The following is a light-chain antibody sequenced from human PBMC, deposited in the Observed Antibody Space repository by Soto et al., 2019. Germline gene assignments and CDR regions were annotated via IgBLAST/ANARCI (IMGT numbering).Light chain of an antibody. J-gene: IGKJ1*01. CDR3: QQYNSYWT. CDR2: KAS. Sequence: DIQMTQSPSTLSASVGDRVTITCRASQSISSWLAWCQQKPGKAPKLLVYKASSLDSGVPSWFSGSGSGTEFTLAISSLQPDDFATYYCQQYNSYWTFGQGTKEEIK. CDR1: QSISSW. V-gene: IGKV1-5*03.